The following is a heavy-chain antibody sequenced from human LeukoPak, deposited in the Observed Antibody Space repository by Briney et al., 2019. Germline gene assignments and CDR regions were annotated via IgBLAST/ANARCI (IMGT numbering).Heavy chain of an antibody. CDR2: ISGDGCST. V-gene: IGHV3-43*02. Sequence: GGSLRLSCAASGFTFDDYAMHWVRHAPGKGLEWVSLISGDGCSTYYADSVKGRFTISRDNSKNSLYLQMNSLRTEDTALYYCAKAYYDSSGYYGSDYWGQGTLVTVSS. J-gene: IGHJ4*02. CDR1: GFTFDDYA. D-gene: IGHD3-22*01. CDR3: AKAYYDSSGYYGSDY.